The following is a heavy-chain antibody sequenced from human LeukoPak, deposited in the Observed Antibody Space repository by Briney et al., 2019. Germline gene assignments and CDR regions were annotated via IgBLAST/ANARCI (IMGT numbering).Heavy chain of an antibody. CDR2: ISGSGGST. V-gene: IGHV3-23*01. D-gene: IGHD1-26*01. J-gene: IGHJ4*02. CDR3: AEGGATKWELPFDY. CDR1: GFTFSSYG. Sequence: PGGSLRLSCAASGFTFSSYGMSWVRQAPGKGLEWVSAISGSGGSTYYADSVKGRFTISRDNSKNTLYLQINSLRAEDTAVYYCAEGGATKWELPFDYWGQGTLVTVSS.